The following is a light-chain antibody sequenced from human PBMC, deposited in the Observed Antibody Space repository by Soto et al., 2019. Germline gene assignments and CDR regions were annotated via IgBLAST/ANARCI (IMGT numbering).Light chain of an antibody. CDR1: NTNIGSNI. CDR3: AAWDDSLNGPWV. CDR2: SNN. Sequence: QSVLTQPPSASGTPGQNVTISCSGSNTNIGSNIVTWYQQLPGTAPKLLIFSNNHRPSGVPDRFSGSKSGTSASLAISGLQSEDEADYYCAAWDDSLNGPWVFGGGTKLTVL. V-gene: IGLV1-44*01. J-gene: IGLJ3*02.